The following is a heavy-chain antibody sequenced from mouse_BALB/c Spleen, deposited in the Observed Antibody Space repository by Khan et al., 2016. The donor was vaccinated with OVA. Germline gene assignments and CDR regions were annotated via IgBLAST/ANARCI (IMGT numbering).Heavy chain of an antibody. D-gene: IGHD1-1*02. CDR3: ARFHGWY. V-gene: IGHV9-3-1*01. CDR2: INTYTGEP. Sequence: QIQLVQSGPELKKPGETVKISCKASGYTFTDYVMNWVKQAPGKGLRWMGWINTYTGEPTYDDDFKGRFAFSLEASASTAYLQINNLKNEDTATYFCARFHGWYWGPGPTLTVPS. CDR1: GYTFTDYV. J-gene: IGHJ2*01.